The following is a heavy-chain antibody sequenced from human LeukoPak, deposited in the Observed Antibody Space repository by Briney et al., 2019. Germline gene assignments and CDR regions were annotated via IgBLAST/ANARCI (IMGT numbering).Heavy chain of an antibody. CDR2: IAGSGATT. D-gene: IGHD1-26*01. V-gene: IGHV3-23*01. J-gene: IGHJ4*02. Sequence: GGSLRLSCVASGFTFSSYAMSWVRQAPGKGLEWVSTIAGSGATTYYADSVKGRFTISRDNSKNTLYLQMNSLRAEDTAVYYCAKYIMGNSDSYWGQGTLVTVSS. CDR3: AKYIMGNSDSY. CDR1: GFTFSSYA.